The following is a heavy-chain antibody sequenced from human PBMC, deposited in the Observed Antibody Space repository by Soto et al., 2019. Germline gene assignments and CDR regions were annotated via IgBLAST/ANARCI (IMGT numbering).Heavy chain of an antibody. Sequence: SETLSLTCTVSGDSVSSYYWTWIRQPPGKGLEYIGYIYYSGRTYYNPSLKSRVTISVDTSKNQFSLKLSSVTAADTAVYYCARGHLGITTTGTWYDFDYWGQGTLVTVSS. D-gene: IGHD2-15*01. J-gene: IGHJ4*02. CDR3: ARGHLGITTTGTWYDFDY. V-gene: IGHV4-59*02. CDR2: IYYSGRT. CDR1: GDSVSSYY.